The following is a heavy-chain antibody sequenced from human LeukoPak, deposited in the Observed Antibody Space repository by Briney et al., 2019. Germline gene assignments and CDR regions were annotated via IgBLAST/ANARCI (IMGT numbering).Heavy chain of an antibody. CDR3: ARSTVTTFLDY. J-gene: IGHJ4*02. CDR2: IYSSGST. V-gene: IGHV4-59*10. Sequence: SETLSLTCAVYGGSFSGYYWSWIRQPAGKGLEWIGRIYSSGSTNYNPSLQSRVTMSVDTSKNQLSLKLSSVTAADTAVYYCARSTVTTFLDYWGQGTLVTASS. CDR1: GGSFSGYY. D-gene: IGHD4-17*01.